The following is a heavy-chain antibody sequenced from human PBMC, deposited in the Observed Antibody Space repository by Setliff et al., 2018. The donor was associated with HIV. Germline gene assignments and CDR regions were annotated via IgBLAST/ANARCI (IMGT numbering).Heavy chain of an antibody. CDR3: GIRISISVIWTFDY. Sequence: GGSLRLSCAASGLTLSNSAMTWVRQKPWRGLEWVSLIQSGGIIYYADSVKGRFTISRDNSMNTLSLQMNSLRAEDTAVYYCGIRISISVIWTFDYWGQGMLVTVSS. J-gene: IGHJ4*02. CDR1: GLTLSNSA. V-gene: IGHV3-23*01. CDR2: IQSGGII. D-gene: IGHD3-3*01.